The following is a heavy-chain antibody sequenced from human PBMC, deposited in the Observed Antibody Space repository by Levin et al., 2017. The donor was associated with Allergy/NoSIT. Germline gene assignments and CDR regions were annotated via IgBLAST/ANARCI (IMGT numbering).Heavy chain of an antibody. V-gene: IGHV4-59*08. CDR2: IYYSWST. Sequence: PSETLSLTCTVSGGSISSYYWSWIRQPPGKGLEWIGYIYYSWSTNYNPSLKSRVTISVDTSKNQFSLKLSSVTAADTAVYYCARGSHYYYYYMDVWGKGTTVTVSS. CDR1: GGSISSYY. CDR3: ARGSHYYYYYMDV. J-gene: IGHJ6*03.